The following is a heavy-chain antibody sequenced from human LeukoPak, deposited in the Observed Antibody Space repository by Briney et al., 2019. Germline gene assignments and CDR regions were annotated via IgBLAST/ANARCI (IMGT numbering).Heavy chain of an antibody. CDR3: ARDGFGGGQGYY. Sequence: GGSLRLSCAASGFTFSSYAMHWARQAPGKGLEWVAVISYDGSNKYYADSVKGRFTISRDNSKNTLYLQMNSLRAEDTAVYYCARDGFGGGQGYYWGQGTLVTVSS. D-gene: IGHD4-23*01. V-gene: IGHV3-30*01. CDR1: GFTFSSYA. CDR2: ISYDGSNK. J-gene: IGHJ4*02.